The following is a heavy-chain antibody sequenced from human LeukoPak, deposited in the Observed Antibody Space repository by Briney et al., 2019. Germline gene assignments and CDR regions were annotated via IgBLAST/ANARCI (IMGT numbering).Heavy chain of an antibody. CDR2: ISHSGNT. J-gene: IGHJ5*02. CDR1: GGSFSGYY. Sequence: SETLSLTCAEYGGSFSGYYCSWIRQAPGEGLEWIGEISHSGNTNYNPSLKSRVTISVDTSKNQISLRLNSVTAADTAVYYCARVFYDFWSGPSWFDPWGQGTLVTVSS. D-gene: IGHD3-3*01. V-gene: IGHV4-34*01. CDR3: ARVFYDFWSGPSWFDP.